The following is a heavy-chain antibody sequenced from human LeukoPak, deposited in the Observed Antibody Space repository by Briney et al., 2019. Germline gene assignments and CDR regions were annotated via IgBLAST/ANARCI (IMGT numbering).Heavy chain of an antibody. D-gene: IGHD3-22*01. V-gene: IGHV4-34*01. CDR1: GGSFSGYY. CDR2: INHSGST. Sequence: SETLSLTCAVYGGSFSGYYWSWIRQPPGKGLEWIGEINHSGSTNYNPSLKRRVTISVDTSKNQFYLKLSSVTAADTAVYYCAVDYYDSSGYYDNFDYWGQGTLVTVSS. J-gene: IGHJ4*02. CDR3: AVDYYDSSGYYDNFDY.